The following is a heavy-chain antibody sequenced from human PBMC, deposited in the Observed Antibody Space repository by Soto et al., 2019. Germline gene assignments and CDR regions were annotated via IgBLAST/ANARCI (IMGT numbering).Heavy chain of an antibody. CDR1: GFTFSSYA. D-gene: IGHD6-13*01. CDR2: ISGSGGST. CDR3: AKVHDTAAGAYYYGMDV. V-gene: IGHV3-23*01. J-gene: IGHJ6*02. Sequence: GGSLRLSCAASGFTFSSYAMSWVRQAPGKGLEWVSAISGSGGSTYYADSVKGRFTISRDNAKNSLYLQMNSLRAEDTALYYCAKVHDTAAGAYYYGMDVWGQGTTVTVSS.